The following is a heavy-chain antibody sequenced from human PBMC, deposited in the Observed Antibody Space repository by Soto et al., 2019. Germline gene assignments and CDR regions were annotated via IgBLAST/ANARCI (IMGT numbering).Heavy chain of an antibody. D-gene: IGHD3-3*02. J-gene: IGHJ5*02. CDR2: IYYSGST. Sequence: SETLSLTCTVSGGSISSYYWSWIRQPPGKGLEWIGYIYYSGSTNYNPSLKSRVTIPVDTSKNQFSLKLSSVTAADTAVYYCGSPKIAFYNWFDPWGQGTLVTVSS. CDR3: GSPKIAFYNWFDP. CDR1: GGSISSYY. V-gene: IGHV4-59*08.